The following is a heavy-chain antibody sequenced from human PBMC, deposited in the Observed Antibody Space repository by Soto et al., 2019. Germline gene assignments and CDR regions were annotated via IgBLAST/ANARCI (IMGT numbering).Heavy chain of an antibody. CDR2: IKQDGSEK. D-gene: IGHD3-3*01. CDR1: GFTFSSYW. CDR3: ARDLRAYYDFWSGYYFPGAFDI. Sequence: PGGSLRLSCAASGFTFSSYWMSWVRQAPGKELEWVANIKQDGSEKYYVDSVKGRFTISRDNAKNSLYLQMNSLRAEDTAVYYCARDLRAYYDFWSGYYFPGAFDIWGQGTMVTVSS. J-gene: IGHJ3*02. V-gene: IGHV3-7*05.